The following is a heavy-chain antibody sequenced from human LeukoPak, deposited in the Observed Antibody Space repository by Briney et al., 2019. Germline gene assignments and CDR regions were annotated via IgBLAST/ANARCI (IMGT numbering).Heavy chain of an antibody. Sequence: ASVKVSCKASGYTFSSYGISWVRQAPGQGLEWMGWISGYNGNTKSAQKLQGRVTMTTDTSTSTAYMELKSLRSDDTAVYYCARSPLRLGELSSTPWGQGTLVTVSS. V-gene: IGHV1-18*01. CDR1: GYTFSSYG. D-gene: IGHD3-16*02. CDR3: ARSPLRLGELSSTP. J-gene: IGHJ5*02. CDR2: ISGYNGNT.